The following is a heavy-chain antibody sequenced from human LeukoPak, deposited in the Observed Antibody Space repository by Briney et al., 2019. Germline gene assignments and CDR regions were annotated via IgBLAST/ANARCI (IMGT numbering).Heavy chain of an antibody. J-gene: IGHJ4*02. D-gene: IGHD3-10*01. V-gene: IGHV3-48*01. CDR1: GFTFSSYS. CDR3: ARLSAMVRGPEDIYYFEY. CDR2: LSSSSVTI. Sequence: GGSLRLSCAASGFTFSSYSMNWVRQAPGKGLEWISYLSSSSVTIYNADSVKGRFTISRDNAKNSLYLQMNSLRAEDTAVYYCARLSAMVRGPEDIYYFEYWGQGTLVTVSS.